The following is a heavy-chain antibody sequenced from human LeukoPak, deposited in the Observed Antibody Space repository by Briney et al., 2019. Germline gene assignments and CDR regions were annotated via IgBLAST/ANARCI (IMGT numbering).Heavy chain of an antibody. J-gene: IGHJ2*01. V-gene: IGHV4-39*01. Sequence: SETLSLTCTVSGGSSSSSSYYWGWIRQPLGEGLEWIGNVYYSGSTYYNPSLKSRVTIDLDTSKNQFSLKLTSMTAADTAMYYCARGYYPPRWYFDLWGRGTLVTVSS. D-gene: IGHD2-21*01. CDR1: GGSSSSSSYY. CDR2: VYYSGST. CDR3: ARGYYPPRWYFDL.